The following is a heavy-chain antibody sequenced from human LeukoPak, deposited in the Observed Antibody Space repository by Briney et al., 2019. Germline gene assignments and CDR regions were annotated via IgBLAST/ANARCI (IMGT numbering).Heavy chain of an antibody. Sequence: GGSLRLSCAASGFTFSSYAMHWVRQAPGKGLEWVAVISYDGSNKYYADSVKGRFTISRDNSKNTLYLQMNSLGAEDTAVYYCARGWVVATGAFDIWGQGTMVTVSS. V-gene: IGHV3-30*04. CDR1: GFTFSSYA. J-gene: IGHJ3*02. CDR2: ISYDGSNK. D-gene: IGHD2-15*01. CDR3: ARGWVVATGAFDI.